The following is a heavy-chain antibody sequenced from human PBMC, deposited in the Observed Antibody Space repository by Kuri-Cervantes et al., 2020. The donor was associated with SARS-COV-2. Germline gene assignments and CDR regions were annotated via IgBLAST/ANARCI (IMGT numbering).Heavy chain of an antibody. D-gene: IGHD4-17*01. CDR1: GFTFSSYS. V-gene: IGHV3-23*01. Sequence: GESLKISCAASGFTFSSYSMNWVRQAPGKGLEWVSAISGSGGSTYYADSVEGRFTISRDNSKNTLYLQTNSLRAEDTAVYYCAKEGGDGDYADYYFDYWGQGTPVTVSS. J-gene: IGHJ4*02. CDR2: ISGSGGST. CDR3: AKEGGDGDYADYYFDY.